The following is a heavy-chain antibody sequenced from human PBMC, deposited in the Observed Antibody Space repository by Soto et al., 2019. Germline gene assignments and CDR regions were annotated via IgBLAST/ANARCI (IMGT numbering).Heavy chain of an antibody. CDR2: ISAYNGNT. V-gene: IGHV1-18*01. Sequence: QVQLVQSGAEVKKPGASVKVSCKASGYTFTSYGISWVRQAPGQGLEWMGWISAYNGNTNYAQKLQGRVTMTPDTTTSTDYLELRSLRSDDTAVYYFSRVIMITFGGVIDPDAFDIWGPGTMVNVSS. J-gene: IGHJ3*02. CDR3: SRVIMITFGGVIDPDAFDI. CDR1: GYTFTSYG. D-gene: IGHD3-16*02.